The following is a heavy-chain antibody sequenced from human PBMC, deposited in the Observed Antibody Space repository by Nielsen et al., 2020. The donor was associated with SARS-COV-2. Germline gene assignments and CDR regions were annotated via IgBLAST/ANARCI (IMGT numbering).Heavy chain of an antibody. CDR2: IYYSGST. CDR3: ARDFHGDPFDY. V-gene: IGHV4-59*12. J-gene: IGHJ4*02. D-gene: IGHD4-17*01. Sequence: SETLSLTCTVSGGSISSFSWSWIRQPPGKGLEWIGYIYYSGSTYYNPSLKSRVTMSVDTSKNQFSLKLSSVTAADTAVYYCARDFHGDPFDYWGQGTLVTVSS. CDR1: GGSISSFS.